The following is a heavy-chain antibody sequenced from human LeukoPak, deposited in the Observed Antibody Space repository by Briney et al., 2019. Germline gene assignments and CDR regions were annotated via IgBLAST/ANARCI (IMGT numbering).Heavy chain of an antibody. J-gene: IGHJ4*02. V-gene: IGHV5-51*01. Sequence: GESLKISCTGSEYTFSSYWIGWVRQMPGRGLEWMGIIYPGDSDTRYSPSFQGQVTISADKSISTAYLQWSSLRASDTAFYYCARLGLGRFCSGGSCYASEADYWGQGTLVTVSS. CDR1: EYTFSSYW. CDR3: ARLGLGRFCSGGSCYASEADY. D-gene: IGHD2-15*01. CDR2: IYPGDSDT.